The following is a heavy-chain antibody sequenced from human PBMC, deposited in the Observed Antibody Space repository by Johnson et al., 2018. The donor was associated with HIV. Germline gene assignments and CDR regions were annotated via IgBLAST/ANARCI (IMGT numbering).Heavy chain of an antibody. CDR3: ARDGKYSSIGPDAFDV. Sequence: QVQLVESGGGVVQPGTSLTLSCAASGFPFRDSAMHWVRQAPGRGMEWLAVIIFDGVYKHHAESVRGRFTISRDNSKATLYLQMNSLRPEDTAVYFCARDGKYSSIGPDAFDVWGQGTMVAVSS. J-gene: IGHJ3*01. V-gene: IGHV3-30*14. CDR1: GFPFRDSA. D-gene: IGHD6-13*01. CDR2: IIFDGVYK.